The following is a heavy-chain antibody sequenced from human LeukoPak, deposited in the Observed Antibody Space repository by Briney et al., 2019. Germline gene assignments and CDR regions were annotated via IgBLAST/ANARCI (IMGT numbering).Heavy chain of an antibody. D-gene: IGHD3-10*01. CDR1: GFTSSDYY. V-gene: IGHV3-11*06. CDR2: IGSRLTFT. J-gene: IGHJ3*02. Sequence: GGSLRFSCAASGFTSSDYYMNWIRQAPGKGLEWVSYIGSRLTFTSYADSVKGRFTIARDNAKNSLYLQMNSLRDEDTAVYYCARDPRYSAGYGSGVYRADGFDIWGQGTMVTVSS. CDR3: ARDPRYSAGYGSGVYRADGFDI.